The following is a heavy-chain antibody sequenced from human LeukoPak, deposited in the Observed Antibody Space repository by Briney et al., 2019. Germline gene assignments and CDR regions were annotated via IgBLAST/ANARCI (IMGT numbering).Heavy chain of an antibody. CDR3: AQQVGYCSSGSCYFTY. D-gene: IGHD2-15*01. Sequence: GGSLRPSCAASGFSFNTYAMSWVRQAPGKGLEWVSAISNTGGSTYYADSVKGRFTISRDKSKNTLSLQMNSLRAEDTAVYYCAQQVGYCSSGSCYFTYWGQGTLVTVSS. V-gene: IGHV3-23*01. CDR1: GFSFNTYA. J-gene: IGHJ1*01. CDR2: ISNTGGST.